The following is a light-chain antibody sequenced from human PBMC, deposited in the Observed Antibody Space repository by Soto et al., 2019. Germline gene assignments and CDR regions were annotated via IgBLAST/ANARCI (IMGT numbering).Light chain of an antibody. CDR2: DAS. J-gene: IGKJ4*01. V-gene: IGKV3D-20*02. CDR1: QSINSRS. CDR3: QKRSNWPPVT. Sequence: EIVLTQSPATLSLSPGERATLSCGASQSINSRSLAWYQQKPGQAPRLLIYDASNRATGIPDRFSGSGSGTDFTLTISRLEPEDFAVYYCQKRSNWPPVTFGGGTKVDIK.